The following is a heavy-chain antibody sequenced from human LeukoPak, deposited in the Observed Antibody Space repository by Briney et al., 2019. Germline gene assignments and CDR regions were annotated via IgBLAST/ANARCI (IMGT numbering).Heavy chain of an antibody. CDR2: IDPSDSYT. V-gene: IGHV5-10-1*01. Sequence: GESLKISCVASGYSFTSYWITWVRQMPGKGLEWMGRIDPSDSYTTYSPSFQGHVTISADKSIRTAYLQWSSLKASDTAMYYCAKHHDYGDYAYFDFWGQGTLVTVSS. D-gene: IGHD4-17*01. J-gene: IGHJ4*02. CDR3: AKHHDYGDYAYFDF. CDR1: GYSFTSYW.